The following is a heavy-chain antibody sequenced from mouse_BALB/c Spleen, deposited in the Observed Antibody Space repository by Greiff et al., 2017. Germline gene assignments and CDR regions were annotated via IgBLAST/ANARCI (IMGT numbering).Heavy chain of an antibody. D-gene: IGHD2-3*01. CDR3: ARGWLLRYWYFDV. V-gene: IGHV1-9*01. Sequence: QVQLQQSGAELMKPGASVKISCKATGYTFSSYWIEWVKQRPGHGLEWIGEILPGSGSTNYNEKFKGKATFTADTSSNTAYMQLSSLTSEDSAVYYCARGWLLRYWYFDVWGAGTTVTVSS. CDR1: GYTFSSYW. CDR2: ILPGSGST. J-gene: IGHJ1*01.